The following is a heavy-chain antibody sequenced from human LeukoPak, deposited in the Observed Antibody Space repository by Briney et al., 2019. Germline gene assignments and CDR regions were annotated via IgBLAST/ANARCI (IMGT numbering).Heavy chain of an antibody. CDR3: ATMSTVTTDFDY. D-gene: IGHD4-11*01. CDR1: GYTFTGYY. V-gene: IGHV1-2*06. Sequence: ASVKVSCKASGYTFTGYYVHWVRQAPGQGLEWMGRINPNSGGTNYAQKFQGRVTMTRDTSISTAYMELSRLRSDDTAVYYCATMSTVTTDFDYWGQGTLVTVSS. J-gene: IGHJ4*02. CDR2: INPNSGGT.